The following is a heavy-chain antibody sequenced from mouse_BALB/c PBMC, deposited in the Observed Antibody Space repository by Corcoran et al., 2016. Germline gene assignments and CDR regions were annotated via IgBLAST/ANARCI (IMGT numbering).Heavy chain of an antibody. J-gene: IGHJ3*01. CDR2: INPNNGGT. D-gene: IGHD1-1*02. Sequence: EVLLQQSGPELVKPGASVKIPCKASGYTFTDYNMDWVKQSHGKSPEWIGDINPNNGGTIYNQKFKGKATLTVDKSSSTAYMELRSLTSEDTAVYYCARRDYQLSFAYWGQGTLVTVSA. CDR1: GYTFTDYN. V-gene: IGHV1-18*01. CDR3: ARRDYQLSFAY.